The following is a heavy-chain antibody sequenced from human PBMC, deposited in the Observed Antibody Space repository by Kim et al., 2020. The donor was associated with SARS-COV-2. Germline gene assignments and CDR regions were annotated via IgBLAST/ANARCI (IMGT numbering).Heavy chain of an antibody. CDR1: GFTFSSYS. CDR3: AGYRAAAGRGY. J-gene: IGHJ4*02. CDR2: ISSSSSYI. V-gene: IGHV3-21*01. D-gene: IGHD6-13*01. Sequence: GGSLRLSCAASGFTFSSYSMNWVRQAPGKGLEWVSSISSSSSYIYYADSVKGRFTISRDNAKNSLYLQMNSLRAEDTAVYYCAGYRAAAGRGYWGQGTLVTVSS.